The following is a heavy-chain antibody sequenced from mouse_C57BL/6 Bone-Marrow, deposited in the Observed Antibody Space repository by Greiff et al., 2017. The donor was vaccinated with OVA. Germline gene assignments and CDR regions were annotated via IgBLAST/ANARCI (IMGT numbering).Heavy chain of an antibody. CDR1: GFNIKDDY. CDR2: IDPENGDT. J-gene: IGHJ2*01. Sequence: EVKLQESGAELVRPGASVKLSCTASGFNIKDDYMHWVKERPEQGLEWIGWIDPENGDTEYASKFQGKATITADTSSKTVYLHLSSLTSEDTAVYYCTTHPYWGQGTPLTVSP. CDR3: TTHPY. V-gene: IGHV14-4*01.